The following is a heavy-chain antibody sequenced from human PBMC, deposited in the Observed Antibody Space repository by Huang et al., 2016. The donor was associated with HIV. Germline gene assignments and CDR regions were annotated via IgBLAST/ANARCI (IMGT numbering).Heavy chain of an antibody. V-gene: IGHV4-34*01. CDR3: ARRHCSGGSCDSPSHRYHYMDV. Sequence: QVQLQQWGGGLLKPSETLSLTCAVYSGSFSDYYWSWIRQPPGQGLEWIGEINHSVSTNYNPSLKSLVTISLDMSKNQFSLRLRSVTATDTAIYYCARRHCSGGSCDSPSHRYHYMDVWGKGTTVTVSS. CDR1: SGSFSDYY. D-gene: IGHD2-15*01. CDR2: INHSVST. J-gene: IGHJ6*03.